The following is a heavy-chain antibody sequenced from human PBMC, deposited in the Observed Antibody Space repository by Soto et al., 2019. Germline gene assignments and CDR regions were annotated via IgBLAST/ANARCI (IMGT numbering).Heavy chain of an antibody. Sequence: VQLVESGGGLIQPGGSLRLSCAASGFAVSNNYMSWVRQAPGKGLEWVSIVYRGGNTYYADSVKGRFTISRDSSENTLYLQMSSRRAEVTAVYYCARGAFDDWGQGTLVTVSS. CDR2: VYRGGNT. V-gene: IGHV3-53*01. J-gene: IGHJ4*02. CDR3: ARGAFDD. D-gene: IGHD3-16*01. CDR1: GFAVSNNY.